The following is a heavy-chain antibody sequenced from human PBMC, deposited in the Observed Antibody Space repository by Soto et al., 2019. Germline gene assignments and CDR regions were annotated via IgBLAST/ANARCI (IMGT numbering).Heavy chain of an antibody. V-gene: IGHV1-69*13. CDR3: ASRRAARPPYYYYYGMDV. D-gene: IGHD6-6*01. CDR2: IIPIFGTA. CDR1: GGTFSSYA. J-gene: IGHJ6*02. Sequence: SVKVSCKASGGTFSSYAISWLRQAPGQGLEWMGGIIPIFGTANYAQKFQGRVTITADESTSTAYMELSSLRSEDTAVYYCASRRAARPPYYYYYGMDVWGQGTTVTVSS.